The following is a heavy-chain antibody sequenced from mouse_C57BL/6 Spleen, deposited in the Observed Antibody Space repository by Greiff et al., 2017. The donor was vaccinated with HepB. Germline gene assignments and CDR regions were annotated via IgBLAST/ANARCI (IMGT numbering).Heavy chain of an antibody. J-gene: IGHJ3*01. CDR3: TTNYGSRRAY. CDR1: GFNIKDDY. V-gene: IGHV14-4*01. D-gene: IGHD1-1*01. CDR2: IDPENGDT. Sequence: EVQLQQSGAELVRPGASVKLSCTASGFNIKDDYMHWVKQRPEQGLEWIGWIDPENGDTEYASKFQGKATITADTSSNTAYLQLSSLTSEDTAVYYWTTNYGSRRAYWGQGTLVTVSA.